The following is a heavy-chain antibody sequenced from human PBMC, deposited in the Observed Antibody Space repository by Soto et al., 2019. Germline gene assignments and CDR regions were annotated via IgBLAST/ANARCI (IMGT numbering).Heavy chain of an antibody. D-gene: IGHD5-18*01. Sequence: ASVKVSCKAAGGTFSSYAISWVRQAPGQGLEWMGWISAYNGNTNYAQKLQGRVTMTTDTSTSTAYMELRSLRSDDTAVYYCARSVQLWSKFDYWGQGTLVTVSS. J-gene: IGHJ4*02. CDR1: GGTFSSYA. CDR2: ISAYNGNT. V-gene: IGHV1-18*01. CDR3: ARSVQLWSKFDY.